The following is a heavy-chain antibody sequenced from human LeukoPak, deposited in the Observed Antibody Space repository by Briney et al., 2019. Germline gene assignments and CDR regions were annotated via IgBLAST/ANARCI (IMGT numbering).Heavy chain of an antibody. D-gene: IGHD4-17*01. V-gene: IGHV3-23*01. J-gene: IGHJ4*02. CDR2: ISSSGIST. CDR3: ATPRGTVTTGAVY. Sequence: PGGSLRLSCAASGFTFRSHARSWVRQAPGKGLEWVSAISSSGISTYYADAVKGRFTISRDNSKNTLYLQMNNLRAEDTAVYYCATPRGTVTTGAVYWCQGTLVTVSS. CDR1: GFTFRSHA.